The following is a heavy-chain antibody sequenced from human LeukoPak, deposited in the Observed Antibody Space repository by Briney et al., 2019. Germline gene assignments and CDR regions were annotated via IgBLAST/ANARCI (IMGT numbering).Heavy chain of an antibody. CDR1: GFTFSSYG. V-gene: IGHV3-30*18. CDR3: AKEEKVTMIVVVPFDY. Sequence: GGSLRLSCAASGFTFSSYGMHWVRQAPGKGLEWVAVISYDGSNKYYADSVKGRFTIPRDNSKNTLYLQMNSLRAEDTAVYYCAKEEKVTMIVVVPFDYWGQGTLVTVSS. J-gene: IGHJ4*02. D-gene: IGHD3-22*01. CDR2: ISYDGSNK.